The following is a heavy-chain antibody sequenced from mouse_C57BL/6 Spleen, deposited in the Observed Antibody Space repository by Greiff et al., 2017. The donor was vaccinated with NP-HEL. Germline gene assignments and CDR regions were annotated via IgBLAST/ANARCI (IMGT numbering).Heavy chain of an antibody. CDR2: IDPENGDT. CDR3: TTDSTVERVLFAY. CDR1: GFNIKDDY. J-gene: IGHJ3*01. Sequence: EVKLVESGAELVRPGASVKLSCTASGFNIKDDYMHWVKQRPEQGLEWIGWIDPENGDTEYAPKFQGKATITADTSSNTAYLQLSSLTSEDTAVYYCTTDSTVERVLFAYWGQGTLVTVSA. D-gene: IGHD1-1*01. V-gene: IGHV14-4*01.